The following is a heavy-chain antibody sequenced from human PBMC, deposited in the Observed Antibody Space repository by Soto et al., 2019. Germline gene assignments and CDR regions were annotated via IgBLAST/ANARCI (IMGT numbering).Heavy chain of an antibody. CDR2: ISSSSSYI. CDR1: GFTFSSYS. CDR3: ARERYCSSTSCYLNWFDP. Sequence: GGSLRLSCAASGFTFSSYSMNWVRQAPGKGLEWVSSISSSSSYIYYAYSVKGRFTISRGNAKNSLYLQMNSLRAEDTAVYYCARERYCSSTSCYLNWFDPWGQGTLVTVSS. J-gene: IGHJ5*02. V-gene: IGHV3-21*01. D-gene: IGHD2-2*01.